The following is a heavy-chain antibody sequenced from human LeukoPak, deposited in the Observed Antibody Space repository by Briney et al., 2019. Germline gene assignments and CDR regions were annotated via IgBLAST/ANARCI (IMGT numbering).Heavy chain of an antibody. Sequence: ASVKVSCKASGYTFTSYAMHWVRQAPGQRLEWMGWINAGNGNTKYSQKFQGRVTITRDTSASTAYMELSSLRSEDTAVYYCATAPKYYDILTGCGDYWGQGTLVTVSS. CDR2: INAGNGNT. J-gene: IGHJ4*02. D-gene: IGHD3-9*01. V-gene: IGHV1-3*01. CDR1: GYTFTSYA. CDR3: ATAPKYYDILTGCGDY.